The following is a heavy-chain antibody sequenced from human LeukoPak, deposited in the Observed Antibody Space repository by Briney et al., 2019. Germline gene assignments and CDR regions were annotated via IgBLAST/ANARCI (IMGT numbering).Heavy chain of an antibody. CDR3: ARASLGVWFGGLPRHFDY. Sequence: ASVKVSCKASGGTFSSYAISRVRQATGQGLEWMGWMNPNGGNTGYAQKFQGRVAMTRNTSISTAYMELSSLRSEDTAVYYCARASLGVWFGGLPRHFDYWGQGTLVTVSS. D-gene: IGHD3-10*01. V-gene: IGHV1-8*02. J-gene: IGHJ4*02. CDR1: GGTFSSYA. CDR2: MNPNGGNT.